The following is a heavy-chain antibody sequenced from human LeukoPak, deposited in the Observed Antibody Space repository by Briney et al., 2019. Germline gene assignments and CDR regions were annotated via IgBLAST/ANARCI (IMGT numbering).Heavy chain of an antibody. D-gene: IGHD4-17*01. Sequence: GGSLRLSCAASGFTFDDYAMHWVRQAPGKGLEWVSGISWNSGSIAYADSVKGRFTISRDNAKNSLYLQMNSLRAEDTALYYCAKDLSTTVTTVFDCWGQGTLVTVSS. J-gene: IGHJ4*02. CDR1: GFTFDDYA. V-gene: IGHV3-9*01. CDR3: AKDLSTTVTTVFDC. CDR2: ISWNSGSI.